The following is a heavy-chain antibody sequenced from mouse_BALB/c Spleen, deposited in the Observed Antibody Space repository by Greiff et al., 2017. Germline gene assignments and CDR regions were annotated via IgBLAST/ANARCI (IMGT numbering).Heavy chain of an antibody. Sequence: DVKLVESGGGLVQPGGSRKLSCAASGFTFSSFGMHWVRQAPEKGLEWVAYISSGSSTIYYADTVKGRFTISRDNPKNTLFLQMTSLRSEDTAMYYCARNGNYPWFAYWGQGTLVTVSA. CDR1: GFTFSSFG. CDR2: ISSGSSTI. J-gene: IGHJ3*01. CDR3: ARNGNYPWFAY. V-gene: IGHV5-17*02. D-gene: IGHD2-1*01.